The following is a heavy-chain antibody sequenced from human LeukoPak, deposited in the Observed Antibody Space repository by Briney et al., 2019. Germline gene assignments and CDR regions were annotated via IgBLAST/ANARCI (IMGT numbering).Heavy chain of an antibody. D-gene: IGHD3-9*01. Sequence: GGSLRLSCAASGFTFSSYYIYWVRQAPGKGLVWVSRINSDGTTTRYADAVKGRFSISRDNAKNTVYLQMNSLRVEDTTVYYCARALYFDFESWGQGTLVTVSS. CDR3: ARALYFDFES. CDR2: INSDGTTT. CDR1: GFTFSSYY. J-gene: IGHJ4*02. V-gene: IGHV3-74*01.